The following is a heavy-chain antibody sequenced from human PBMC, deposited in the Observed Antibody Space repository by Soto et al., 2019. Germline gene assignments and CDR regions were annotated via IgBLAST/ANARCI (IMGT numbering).Heavy chain of an antibody. V-gene: IGHV1-18*01. J-gene: IGHJ5*02. CDR3: ARVGYCSGGSCYGEFDP. D-gene: IGHD2-15*01. CDR1: GYTFTSYG. Sequence: ASVKVSCKASGYTFTSYGISWVRQAPGQGLEWMGWISAYNGNTNYAQKLQGRVTMTTDTSTSTAYMELRSLRSDDTAVYYCARVGYCSGGSCYGEFDPWGQGTLVPVSS. CDR2: ISAYNGNT.